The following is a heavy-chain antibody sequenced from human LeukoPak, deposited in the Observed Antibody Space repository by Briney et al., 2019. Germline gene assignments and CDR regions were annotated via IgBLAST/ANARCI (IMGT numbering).Heavy chain of an antibody. V-gene: IGHV3-23*01. Sequence: GGSLRLSCAASGFTFNTYTMYWVRQAPGKGLEWASGISNSGGSTYYADSVKGRFTIPRDNSKNTLYLQMNSLRAEDTAVFYCARARKSGGITMLRGVKDRGWFDPWGQGTLVTVSS. J-gene: IGHJ5*02. CDR1: GFTFNTYT. CDR2: ISNSGGST. D-gene: IGHD3-10*01. CDR3: ARARKSGGITMLRGVKDRGWFDP.